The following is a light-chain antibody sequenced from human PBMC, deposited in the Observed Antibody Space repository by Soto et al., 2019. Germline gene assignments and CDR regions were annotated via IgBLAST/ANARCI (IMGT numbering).Light chain of an antibody. CDR1: QSAGNF. J-gene: IGKJ1*01. V-gene: IGKV3D-15*01. Sequence: EIVMTQSPATLSVSPGETASLSCRASQSAGNFLAWYQQKPGQAPRLLIYYISTRATGIPARFSGSGSGTEFTLTISSLQPDDFATYYCQQYKSYSRTFGQGTKVDIK. CDR2: YIS. CDR3: QQYKSYSRT.